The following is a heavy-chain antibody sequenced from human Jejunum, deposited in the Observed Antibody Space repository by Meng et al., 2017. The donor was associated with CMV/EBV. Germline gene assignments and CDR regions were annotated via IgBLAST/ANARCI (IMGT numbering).Heavy chain of an antibody. V-gene: IGHV4-30-4*01. CDR2: IYYSGAS. CDR3: ARDRGYSSGWGVFDY. J-gene: IGHJ4*02. Sequence: HVQLQESGPGLVKPSQTLSLPCSVSGGSISSGDYYWSWIRQSPEKGLEWIGFIYYSGASYSTPSLRSRVTMSMDTSTNQFSLRLNSVTAADTGVYFCARDRGYSSGWGVFDYWGRGTLVTVSS. D-gene: IGHD6-19*01. CDR1: GGSISSGDYY.